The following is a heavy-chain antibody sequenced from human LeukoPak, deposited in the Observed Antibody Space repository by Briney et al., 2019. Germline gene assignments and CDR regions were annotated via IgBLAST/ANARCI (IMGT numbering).Heavy chain of an antibody. V-gene: IGHV4-59*08. J-gene: IGHJ3*02. CDR2: IYYSGST. CDR3: AISYDFWSGYYNSPDAFDI. D-gene: IGHD3-3*01. Sequence: PSETLSLTCTVSGGSISSYYWSWIRQPPGKGLEWIGYIYYSGSTNYNPSLKSRVTISVDTSENQFSLKLSSVTAADTAVYYCAISYDFWSGYYNSPDAFDIWGQGTMVTVSS. CDR1: GGSISSYY.